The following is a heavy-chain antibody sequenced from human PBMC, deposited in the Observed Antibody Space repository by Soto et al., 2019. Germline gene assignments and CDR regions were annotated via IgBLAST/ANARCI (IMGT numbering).Heavy chain of an antibody. D-gene: IGHD5-12*01. CDR3: ARDSVGSGYD. CDR2: IHYRGST. J-gene: IGHJ4*02. CDR1: GASISDYY. Sequence: QVQLQESGPGLVKPSETLSLSCTVSGASISDYYWSWIRQPPGKRPEWIGYIHYRGSTNYNPSLKSRVTMSVDTSKNQFSLRLTSVTAADTAVYYCARDSVGSGYDWGQETLVTVSS. V-gene: IGHV4-59*01.